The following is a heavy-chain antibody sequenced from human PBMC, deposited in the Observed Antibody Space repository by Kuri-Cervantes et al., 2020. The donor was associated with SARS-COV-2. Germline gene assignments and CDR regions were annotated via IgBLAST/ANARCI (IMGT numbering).Heavy chain of an antibody. V-gene: IGHV4-59*11. CDR2: IYYSGST. J-gene: IGHJ3*02. CDR3: ARAPPKNRGAGAFDI. Sequence: GSLRLPCTVSGGSIRSHYWSWSRQPPGKGLEWIGYIYYSGSTNYNPTLKSRVTISVDTSKDQFSLKLSSVTAADTAVYFCARAPPKNRGAGAFDIWGQETMVTVSS. CDR1: GGSIRSHY. D-gene: IGHD1-14*01.